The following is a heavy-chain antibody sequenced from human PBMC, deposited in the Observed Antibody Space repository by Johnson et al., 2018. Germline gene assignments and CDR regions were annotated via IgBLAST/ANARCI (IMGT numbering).Heavy chain of an antibody. V-gene: IGHV3-21*01. CDR3: YIVVVVAATSSAFDI. J-gene: IGHJ3*02. CDR1: GFTFSSYS. D-gene: IGHD2-15*01. Sequence: EVQLVESGGGLVKPGGSXRLSCAASGFTFSSYSMNWVRQAPGKGLEWVSSISSSSSYIYYADSVKGRFTISRDNAKNSLYLQMNSLRAEDTAVYYCYIVVVVAATSSAFDIWGQGTMVTVSS. CDR2: ISSSSSYI.